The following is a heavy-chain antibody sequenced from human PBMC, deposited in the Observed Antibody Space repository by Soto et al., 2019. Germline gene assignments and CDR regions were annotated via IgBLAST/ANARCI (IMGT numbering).Heavy chain of an antibody. Sequence: QVQLQESGPGLVKPSQTLSLTCTVSGGSISSGGYYWSWIRQHPGKGLEWIGYIYYSGSTYYNPSLKSRVSISVDTSKNQFSLKLSSVTAADTAVYYCAGCIAAAGSWFDPWGQGTLVTVSS. D-gene: IGHD6-13*01. V-gene: IGHV4-31*03. J-gene: IGHJ5*02. CDR2: IYYSGST. CDR3: AGCIAAAGSWFDP. CDR1: GGSISSGGYY.